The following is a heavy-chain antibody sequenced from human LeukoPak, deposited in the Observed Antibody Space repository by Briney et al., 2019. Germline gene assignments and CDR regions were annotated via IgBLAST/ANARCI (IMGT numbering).Heavy chain of an antibody. V-gene: IGHV3-23*01. Sequence: PGGSLRPSCAASGFTFSSYGMHWVRQAPGKGLEWVSAISGSGGSTYYADSVKGRFTISRDNSKNTLYLQMNSLRAEDTAVYYCAKLGSMVRGVLGYFDYWGQGTLVTVSS. J-gene: IGHJ4*02. CDR2: ISGSGGST. D-gene: IGHD3-10*01. CDR1: GFTFSSYG. CDR3: AKLGSMVRGVLGYFDY.